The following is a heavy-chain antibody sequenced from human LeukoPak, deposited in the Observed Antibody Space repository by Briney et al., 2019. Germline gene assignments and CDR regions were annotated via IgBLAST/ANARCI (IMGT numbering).Heavy chain of an antibody. V-gene: IGHV1-24*01. CDR3: ATDPEAHYGVDV. J-gene: IGHJ6*02. Sequence: ASVKVSCKVSGYTLTELSMHWVRQAPGKGLEWMGGFDPEDGETIYAQKFQGRVTMTEDTSTDTAYMELSSLGSEDTAVYYCATDPEAHYGVDVWGQGTTVTVSS. CDR2: FDPEDGET. CDR1: GYTLTELS.